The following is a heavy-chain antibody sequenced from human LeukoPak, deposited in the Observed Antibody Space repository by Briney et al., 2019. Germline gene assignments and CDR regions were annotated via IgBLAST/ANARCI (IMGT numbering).Heavy chain of an antibody. CDR2: INHSGST. CDR1: GGSFSGHY. CDR3: ANNFLTASHY. D-gene: IGHD1-20*01. J-gene: IGHJ4*02. V-gene: IGHV4-34*01. Sequence: SETLSLTCVVYGGSFSGHYWSWIRQPPGKGLEWIGEINHSGSTNYNPSLKSRVTISVDTSKNQFSLKLSSVTAADTAVYYCANNFLTASHYWGQGTLVTVSS.